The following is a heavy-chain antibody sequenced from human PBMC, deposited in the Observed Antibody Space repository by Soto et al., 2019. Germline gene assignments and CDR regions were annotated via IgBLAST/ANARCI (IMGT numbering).Heavy chain of an antibody. D-gene: IGHD6-6*01. V-gene: IGHV4-31*03. CDR1: GGSISSGGYY. J-gene: IGHJ5*02. CDR2: IYYSGST. Sequence: PSETLSLTCTVSGGSISSGGYYWSWIRQDPGKGLEWIGYIYYSGSTYYNPSLKSRVTISVDTSKNQFSLKLSSVTAADTAVYYCARAGIAARYGNWFDPWGQGTLGTV. CDR3: ARAGIAARYGNWFDP.